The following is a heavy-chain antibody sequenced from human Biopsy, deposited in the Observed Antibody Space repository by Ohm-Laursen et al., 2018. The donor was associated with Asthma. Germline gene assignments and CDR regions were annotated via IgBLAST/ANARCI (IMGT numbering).Heavy chain of an antibody. CDR1: GFTFCDYW. CDR3: ARTFHFWSPYHAEHYQL. Sequence: SLRLSCSASGFTFCDYWMSWVRQVPGKGLEWAANIKHDGSEKNHVDSLKGRFTISRDNAKNSLYLQMNSLRAEDTAVYYCARTFHFWSPYHAEHYQLWGQGTLVTVSS. D-gene: IGHD3-3*02. J-gene: IGHJ1*01. CDR2: IKHDGSEK. V-gene: IGHV3-7*01.